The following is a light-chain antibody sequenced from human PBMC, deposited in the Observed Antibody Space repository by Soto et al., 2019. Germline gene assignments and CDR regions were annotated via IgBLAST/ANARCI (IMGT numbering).Light chain of an antibody. V-gene: IGKV1-8*01. CDR2: AAS. CDR3: QQYYSYHRT. CDR1: QGISSY. Sequence: AIRMTQSPSSFSASTGDRVTITCRSSQGISSYLAWYQQKPGKAPKLLIYAASTLQSGVPSRFGGSGSVTDFTLTISGLQAEDFATYYCQQYYSYHRTFGQGTKVEIK. J-gene: IGKJ1*01.